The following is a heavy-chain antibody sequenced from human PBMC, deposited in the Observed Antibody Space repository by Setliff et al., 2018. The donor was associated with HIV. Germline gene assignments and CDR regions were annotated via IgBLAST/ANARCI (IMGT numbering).Heavy chain of an antibody. Sequence: GGSLRLSCAATGFSFSSYAMNWVRQTPGKGLEWVSGIGGSGGSSYYADSVKGRFTVSRDYSQNTIYLQMSSLKASDSAMYYCARMGATVDMTTVTTYGYFQDWGQGSLVTVS. V-gene: IGHV3-23*01. D-gene: IGHD4-17*01. CDR1: GFSFSSYA. J-gene: IGHJ1*01. CDR2: IGGSGGSS. CDR3: ARMGATVDMTTVTTYGYFQD.